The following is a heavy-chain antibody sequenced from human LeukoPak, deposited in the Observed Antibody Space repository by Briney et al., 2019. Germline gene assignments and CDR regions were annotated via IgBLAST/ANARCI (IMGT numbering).Heavy chain of an antibody. CDR1: GYTFTSYY. Sequence: ASVKVSCKASGYTFTSYYMHWVRQAPGQGLEWMGIINPSGGSTSYAQKFQGRVAMTRDTSTSTVYMELSSLRSEDTAVYYCARDQFGGESGIRFWPEPNYYYGMDVWGQGTTVTVSS. V-gene: IGHV1-46*01. J-gene: IGHJ6*02. CDR2: INPSGGST. CDR3: ARDQFGGESGIRFWPEPNYYYGMDV. D-gene: IGHD3-10*01.